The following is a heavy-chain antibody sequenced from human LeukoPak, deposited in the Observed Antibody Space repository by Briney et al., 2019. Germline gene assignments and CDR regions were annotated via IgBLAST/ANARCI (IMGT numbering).Heavy chain of an antibody. Sequence: SETLSLTWTVSGGSISSYYWSWIRQPPGKGLEWIGYIYYSGSTNYNPSLKSRVTISVDTSKNQFSLELSSVTAADTAVYYCARSRHSSGRYYYWGQGTLVTVSS. V-gene: IGHV4-59*08. D-gene: IGHD6-19*01. CDR2: IYYSGST. CDR1: GGSISSYY. CDR3: ARSRHSSGRYYY. J-gene: IGHJ4*02.